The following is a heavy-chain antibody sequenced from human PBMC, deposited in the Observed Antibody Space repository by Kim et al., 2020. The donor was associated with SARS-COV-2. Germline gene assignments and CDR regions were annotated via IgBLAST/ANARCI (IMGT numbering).Heavy chain of an antibody. Sequence: GGSLRLSCAASGFTFSGYGMHWVRQAPGKGLEWVAVISYDGSYKHFADSVKGRSTISRDNSKNTLYLQINSLTAEDTAVYYCAKPRPKYYDFWSGNYHNYGMDVWGQGTTVTVSS. CDR1: GFTFSGYG. J-gene: IGHJ6*02. CDR3: AKPRPKYYDFWSGNYHNYGMDV. CDR2: ISYDGSYK. V-gene: IGHV3-30*18. D-gene: IGHD3-3*01.